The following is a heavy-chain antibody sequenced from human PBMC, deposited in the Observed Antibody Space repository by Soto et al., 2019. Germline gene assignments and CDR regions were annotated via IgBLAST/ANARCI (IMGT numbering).Heavy chain of an antibody. CDR2: VYYSGET. J-gene: IGHJ5*02. CDR3: ARGHMGWFDP. Sequence: QVQLQESGPRLVKPSETLSLTCTVSGGSVSSYFWSWIRQPPGKGLEWIGYVYYSGETNSNPSLKNRITMSVDTSKNQFSLRLNSGTAADSAVYYCARGHMGWFDPWGLGTLVTVSS. D-gene: IGHD3-16*01. CDR1: GGSVSSYF. V-gene: IGHV4-59*02.